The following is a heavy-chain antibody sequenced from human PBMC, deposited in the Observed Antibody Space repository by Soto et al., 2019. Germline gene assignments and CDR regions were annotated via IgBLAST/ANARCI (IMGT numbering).Heavy chain of an antibody. CDR1: GGSISSYY. D-gene: IGHD6-13*01. CDR3: ARDGGGSWYVRGYYYYYGMDV. J-gene: IGHJ6*02. Sequence: PSETLSLTCTVSGGSISSYYWSWIRQPAGKGLEWIGRIYTSGSTNYNPSLKSRVTMSVDTSKNQFSLKLSSVTAADTAVYYCARDGGGSWYVRGYYYYYGMDVWGQGTTVTVSS. CDR2: IYTSGST. V-gene: IGHV4-4*07.